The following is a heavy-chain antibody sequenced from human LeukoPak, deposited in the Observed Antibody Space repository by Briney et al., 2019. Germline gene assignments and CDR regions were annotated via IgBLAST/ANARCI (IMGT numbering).Heavy chain of an antibody. CDR2: IKSKTDGGTT. V-gene: IGHV3-15*01. CDR1: RFAFSNAW. Sequence: PGGSPRLSCAASRFAFSNAWMSWVRQAPGKGLEWVGRIKSKTDGGTTDYAAPVKGRFTISRDDSKNTLYLQMNSLKTEDTAVYYCAASLAYSGSYWTFDYWGQGTLATVSS. CDR3: AASLAYSGSYWTFDY. D-gene: IGHD1-26*01. J-gene: IGHJ4*02.